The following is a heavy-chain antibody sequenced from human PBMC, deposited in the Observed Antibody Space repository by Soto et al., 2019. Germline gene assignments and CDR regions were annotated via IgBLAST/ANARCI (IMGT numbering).Heavy chain of an antibody. J-gene: IGHJ5*02. CDR1: GGSISSSSYY. Sequence: SETLSLTCTVSGGSISSSSYYWGWIRQPPGKGLEWIGYIYYSGSAYYNPSLKSRVTISVDTSENQFSLELNSVTAADTAVYYCARDLTGYFNLDPWGQGTLVTVSS. D-gene: IGHD3-9*01. V-gene: IGHV4-31*03. CDR2: IYYSGSA. CDR3: ARDLTGYFNLDP.